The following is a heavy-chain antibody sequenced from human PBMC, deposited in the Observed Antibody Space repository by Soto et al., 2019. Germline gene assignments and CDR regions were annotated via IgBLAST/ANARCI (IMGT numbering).Heavy chain of an antibody. V-gene: IGHV4-4*07. J-gene: IGHJ5*02. Sequence: QVQLQESGPGLVKPSETLSLTCTVSGDSIRAHYWSWIRQAAGKGLEWIGRLHSSGSTDYNPSLKSRVTMSADTSRNQFSLKLASLTAADTAVYYCARGRARVPTVRGLILQFSYFDPWGQGTLVTASS. D-gene: IGHD3-10*01. CDR2: LHSSGST. CDR3: ARGRARVPTVRGLILQFSYFDP. CDR1: GDSIRAHY.